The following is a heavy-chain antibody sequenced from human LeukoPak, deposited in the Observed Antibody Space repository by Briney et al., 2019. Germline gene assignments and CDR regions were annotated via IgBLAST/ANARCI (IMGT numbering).Heavy chain of an antibody. J-gene: IGHJ4*02. Sequence: GASVKVSCKASGYTFTSYDINWVRQATGQGLEWMGWMNPNSGNTGYAQKFQGRVTMTRNTSISTAYMEPSSLRSEDTAVYYCARAETDSSGYYYNYWGQGTLVTVSS. CDR1: GYTFTSYD. CDR3: ARAETDSSGYYYNY. CDR2: MNPNSGNT. D-gene: IGHD3-22*01. V-gene: IGHV1-8*01.